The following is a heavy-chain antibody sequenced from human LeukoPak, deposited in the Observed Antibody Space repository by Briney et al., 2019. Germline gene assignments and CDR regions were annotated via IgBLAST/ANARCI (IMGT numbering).Heavy chain of an antibody. V-gene: IGHV3-43*02. CDR1: RFTFDDYA. D-gene: IGHD1-1*01. Sequence: PGGSLRLSCAASRFTFDDYAIHWVRQAPGTGLGWVSLVSGDDDSTYYADSVKGRFTIYRDNSKNTLYLQMNSLGADDTAVYYCAKGGRAQRTDSWGQGTLVTVSS. J-gene: IGHJ4*02. CDR3: AKGGRAQRTDS. CDR2: VSGDDDST.